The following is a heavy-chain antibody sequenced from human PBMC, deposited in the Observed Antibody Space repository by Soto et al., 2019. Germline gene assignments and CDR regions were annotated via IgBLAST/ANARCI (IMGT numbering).Heavy chain of an antibody. V-gene: IGHV1-18*01. J-gene: IGHJ4*02. CDR2: ISPYNDNT. Sequence: ASVKVSCKASGYTFTDYGINWVRQAPGQGLEWMGWISPYNDNTNYAQKFQDRVTMTTDTSTRTAYLELRSLRSDDTAVYYCARADAVITINFDYWGQGTLVTVS. CDR1: GYTFTDYG. D-gene: IGHD3-9*01. CDR3: ARADAVITINFDY.